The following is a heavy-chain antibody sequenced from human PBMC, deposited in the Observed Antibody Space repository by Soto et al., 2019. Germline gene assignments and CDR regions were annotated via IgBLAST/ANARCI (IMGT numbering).Heavy chain of an antibody. CDR2: ISVTGGST. D-gene: IGHD5-12*01. J-gene: IGHJ4*02. V-gene: IGHV3-23*01. CDR3: AKKAGYSGYDPFDY. CDR1: GFTCSNYV. Sequence: WGSLRLSCAASGFTCSNYVMSLVRQSPGKGLEWVSCISVTGGSTFHGDSVKGRFTISRDTSKNTLYLQMNSVRAEDTAVYYCAKKAGYSGYDPFDYRGKATLVT.